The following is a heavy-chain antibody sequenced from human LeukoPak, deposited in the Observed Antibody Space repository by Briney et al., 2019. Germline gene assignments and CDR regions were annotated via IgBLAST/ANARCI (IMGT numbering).Heavy chain of an antibody. CDR2: INSDGSST. V-gene: IGHV3-74*01. Sequence: GGSLRLSCAASGFTFSSYWMHWVRQAPGKGLVWVSRINSDGSSTSYADSVKGRFTISRDNAKNTLYLKMNSLRAEDTAVYYCARDDYGDYRINFQHWGQGTLVTVSS. J-gene: IGHJ1*01. D-gene: IGHD4-17*01. CDR3: ARDDYGDYRINFQH. CDR1: GFTFSSYW.